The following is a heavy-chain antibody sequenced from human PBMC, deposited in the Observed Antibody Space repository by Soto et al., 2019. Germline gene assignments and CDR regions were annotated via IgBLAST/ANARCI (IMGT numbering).Heavy chain of an antibody. D-gene: IGHD4-17*01. Sequence: GGSLRLSCAASGFTFSSYAMHWVRQAPGKGLEWVAVISYDGSNKYYADSVKGRFTISRDNSKNTLYLQMNSLRAEDTAVYYCARAETRSFYGDPLGYWGQGTLVTVSS. V-gene: IGHV3-30-3*01. J-gene: IGHJ4*02. CDR2: ISYDGSNK. CDR3: ARAETRSFYGDPLGY. CDR1: GFTFSSYA.